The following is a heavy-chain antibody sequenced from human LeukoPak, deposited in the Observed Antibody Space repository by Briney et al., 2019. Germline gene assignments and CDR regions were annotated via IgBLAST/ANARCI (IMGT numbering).Heavy chain of an antibody. J-gene: IGHJ4*02. Sequence: GGSLRLSCAASGFTFSSYAMHWVRQAPGKGLEYVSAISSNGGSTYYANSVKGRFTISRDNSKNTLYLQMGSLRAEDMAVYYCARSVGDYYDLSQLNYWGQGTLVTVSS. CDR3: ARSVGDYYDLSQLNY. V-gene: IGHV3-64*01. D-gene: IGHD3-22*01. CDR1: GFTFSSYA. CDR2: ISSNGGST.